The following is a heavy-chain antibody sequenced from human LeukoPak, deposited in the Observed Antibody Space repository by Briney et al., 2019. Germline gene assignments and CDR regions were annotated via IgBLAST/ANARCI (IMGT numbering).Heavy chain of an antibody. CDR3: ARIDTYYYDSSGYYSAFDI. D-gene: IGHD3-22*01. V-gene: IGHV3-20*04. Sequence: PGGSLRLSCAASGFTFDNYGMSWVRQAPGKGLEWVSGINWNGGSTGYADSVKGRFTISRDNAKNSLYLQMNGLRAEDTALYYCARIDTYYYDSSGYYSAFDIWGQGTIVTVSS. CDR2: INWNGGST. CDR1: GFTFDNYG. J-gene: IGHJ3*02.